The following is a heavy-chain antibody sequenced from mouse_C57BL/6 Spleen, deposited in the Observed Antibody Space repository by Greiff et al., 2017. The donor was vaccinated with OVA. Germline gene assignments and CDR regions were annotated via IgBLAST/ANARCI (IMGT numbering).Heavy chain of an antibody. CDR1: GFTFSDYG. D-gene: IGHD2-2*01. V-gene: IGHV5-17*01. Sequence: EVKLMESGGGLVKPGGSLKLSCAASGFTFSDYGMHWVRQAPEKGLEWVAYISSGSSTIYYADTVKGRFTISRDNAKNTLFLQMTSLRSEDTAMYYCARRLRRYFDVWGTGTTVTVSS. CDR2: ISSGSSTI. CDR3: ARRLRRYFDV. J-gene: IGHJ1*03.